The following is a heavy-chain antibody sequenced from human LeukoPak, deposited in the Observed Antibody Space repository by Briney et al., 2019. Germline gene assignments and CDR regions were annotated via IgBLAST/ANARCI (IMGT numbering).Heavy chain of an antibody. D-gene: IGHD3-3*01. Sequence: PGGSLTLSCAASGFTFNNAWLSWIRQAPGKGLEWVARITSKSAGGTTDYPAPVKGRFTISRDDSKNTLYLQMNSLKTEDTAVYYCTTDQYYDFWSGYYSPEYFQHWGQGTLVTVSS. CDR3: TTDQYYDFWSGYYSPEYFQH. V-gene: IGHV3-15*01. CDR2: ITSKSAGGTT. J-gene: IGHJ1*01. CDR1: GFTFNNAW.